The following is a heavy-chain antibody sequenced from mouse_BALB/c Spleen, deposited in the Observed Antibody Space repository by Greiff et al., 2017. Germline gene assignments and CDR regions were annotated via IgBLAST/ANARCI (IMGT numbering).Heavy chain of an antibody. D-gene: IGHD2-14*01. Sequence: EVKLLESGGGLVQPGGSLKLSCAASGFDFSRYWMSWVRQAPGKGLEWIGEINPDSSTINYTPSLKDKFIISRDNAKNTLYLQMSKVSSEDTALYYCARRGEYRYDGFAYWGQGTLVTVSA. CDR2: INPDSSTI. CDR1: GFDFSRYW. CDR3: ARRGEYRYDGFAY. J-gene: IGHJ3*01. V-gene: IGHV4-1*02.